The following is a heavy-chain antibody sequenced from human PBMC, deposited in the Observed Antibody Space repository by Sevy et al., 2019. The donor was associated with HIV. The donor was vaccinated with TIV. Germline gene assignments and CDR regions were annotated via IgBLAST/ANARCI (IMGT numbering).Heavy chain of an antibody. CDR3: ARARRPETNYFCMDV. V-gene: IGHV4-38-2*01. Sequence: SETLSLTCDVSGFSISNNFYWGWLRQPPGKGLEWIGSIYHSGTTYYSPSLNSRVTISVDMSNNQLALRLTSVTAADTAVYYCARARRPETNYFCMDVWGKGTTVTVSS. J-gene: IGHJ6*03. CDR1: GFSISNNFY. CDR2: IYHSGTT. D-gene: IGHD3-3*01.